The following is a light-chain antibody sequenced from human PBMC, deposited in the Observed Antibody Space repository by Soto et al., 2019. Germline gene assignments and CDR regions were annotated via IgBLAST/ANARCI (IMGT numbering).Light chain of an antibody. CDR1: RDVGSD. V-gene: IGKV1-6*01. Sequence: QMTQSPSSLSASVGEKIIITCRASRDVGSDVSWYQQKPGQAPKLLIYAASNLYTGVPSRFSGSRSGTEFTLTISSLQPEDFATYYCQQTFSHLLSFGGGTTVEIK. CDR3: QQTFSHLLS. J-gene: IGKJ4*01. CDR2: AAS.